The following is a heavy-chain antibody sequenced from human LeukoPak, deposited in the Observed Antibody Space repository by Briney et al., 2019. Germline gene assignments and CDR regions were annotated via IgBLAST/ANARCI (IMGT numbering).Heavy chain of an antibody. J-gene: IGHJ6*03. D-gene: IGHD3-3*01. CDR2: IYSGGNT. Sequence: GGSLRLSCAASGFTVSSNYMSWVRQAPGKGLEWVSVIYSGGNTYYADSVKGRFTISRDNSKNTLYLQMNSLRADDTAVYYCARNFWSGFYSSFYMDVWGNGTTVTVSS. CDR3: ARNFWSGFYSSFYMDV. CDR1: GFTVSSNY. V-gene: IGHV3-53*01.